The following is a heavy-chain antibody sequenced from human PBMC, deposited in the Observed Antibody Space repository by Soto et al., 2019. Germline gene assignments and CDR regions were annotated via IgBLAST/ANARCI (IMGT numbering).Heavy chain of an antibody. CDR1: GGTFSSYA. V-gene: IGHV1-69*06. CDR2: IIPIFGTA. Sequence: QVQLVQSGAEVKKPGSSVKVSCKASGGTFSSYAISWVRQAPGQGLEWMGGIIPIFGTANYAQKFQGRVTMTADKATSTAYMELSSLRAEDTAVYYCARDPPLAAAGTKWFDPGGQGTLVTVSS. J-gene: IGHJ5*02. CDR3: ARDPPLAAAGTKWFDP. D-gene: IGHD6-13*01.